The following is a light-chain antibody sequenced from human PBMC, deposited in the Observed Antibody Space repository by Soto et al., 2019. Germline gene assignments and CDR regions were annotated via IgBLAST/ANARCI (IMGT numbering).Light chain of an antibody. CDR2: AAS. V-gene: IGKV1-39*01. CDR3: QQTDSTLDT. J-gene: IGKJ3*01. CDR1: QSISRY. Sequence: DIQMTQSPSSLSASVGDRVTITCRASQSISRYLNWYQQKPGKAPKFLIQAASSLQSGVPSRFSGSGSGTDFTLTISSLQPEDFATYYCQQTDSTLDTFGPGTKVDIK.